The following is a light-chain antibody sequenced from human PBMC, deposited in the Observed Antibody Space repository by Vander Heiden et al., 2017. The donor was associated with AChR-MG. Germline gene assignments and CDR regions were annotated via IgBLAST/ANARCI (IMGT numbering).Light chain of an antibody. J-gene: IGKJ3*01. CDR3: QQDKQWPFT. CDR2: GAS. Sequence: EIVMTQSPATLSVSVGERATLSCWASQSVNSNLAWYQQKVGQAPRLLISGASTRATHIPDRFSGGGSGTEFTLTISSLQSEDFAVYYCQQDKQWPFTFGHGTKVEIK. V-gene: IGKV3-15*01. CDR1: QSVNSN.